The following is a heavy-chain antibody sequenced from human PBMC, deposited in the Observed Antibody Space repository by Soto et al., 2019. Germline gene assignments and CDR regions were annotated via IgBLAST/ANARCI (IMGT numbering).Heavy chain of an antibody. Sequence: QLQLQESGPGLVKPSETLSLTCTVSGGSVSSSSLYWGWIRQPPGKGLEWIGSIYQTGSTYYTPSLKSRVTISVDTSKTQFSLKLHSVTVADTAVYYCASPGRWRAVTPFDFWGQGTLVTVSS. CDR3: ASPGRWRAVTPFDF. V-gene: IGHV4-39*01. J-gene: IGHJ4*02. CDR1: GGSVSSSSLY. CDR2: IYQTGST. D-gene: IGHD4-17*01.